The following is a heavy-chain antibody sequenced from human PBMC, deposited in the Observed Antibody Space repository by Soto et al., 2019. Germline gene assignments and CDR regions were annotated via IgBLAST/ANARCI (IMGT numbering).Heavy chain of an antibody. CDR3: ARGRRREASRLPYYYYYGMDV. Sequence: PSETLSLTCAVYGGSFSGYYWSWIRQPPGKGLEWNGEINHSGSTNYNPSLKSRVTISVDTSKNQFSLKLSSVTAADTAVYYCARGRRREASRLPYYYYYGMDVWGQGTTVTVSS. CDR1: GGSFSGYY. J-gene: IGHJ6*02. D-gene: IGHD6-6*01. V-gene: IGHV4-34*01. CDR2: INHSGST.